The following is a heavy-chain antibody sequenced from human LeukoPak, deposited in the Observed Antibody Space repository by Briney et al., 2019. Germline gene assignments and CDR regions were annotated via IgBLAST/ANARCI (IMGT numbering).Heavy chain of an antibody. CDR3: ASAVGTTTASFYYGMDV. J-gene: IGHJ6*02. V-gene: IGHV3-74*03. CDR1: GFMISTYW. CDR2: IKSDGSTT. D-gene: IGHD1-26*01. Sequence: PGGSLRLSCAASGFMISTYWMHWVRQAPGKGLVWVSRIKSDGSTTTYAGSVKGRFTISRDNAKNTVSLQMNSLRDEDTAIYYCASAVGTTTASFYYGMDVWGQGTTVTVSS.